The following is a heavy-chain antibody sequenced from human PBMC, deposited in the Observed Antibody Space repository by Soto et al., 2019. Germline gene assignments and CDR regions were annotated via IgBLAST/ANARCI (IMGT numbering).Heavy chain of an antibody. CDR1: GFTFNTYS. CDR2: IWYDGTQK. Sequence: GGSLRLSCEASGFTFNTYSMHWVRRPPGKGLEWLAAIWYDGTQKYYADSVKGRFIISRDNSKKTLYLEMNSLRAEDTAVYYCARAGGTTVTGLWHFDSWGQGTLVTVSS. D-gene: IGHD4-17*01. V-gene: IGHV3-33*01. CDR3: ARAGGTTVTGLWHFDS. J-gene: IGHJ4*02.